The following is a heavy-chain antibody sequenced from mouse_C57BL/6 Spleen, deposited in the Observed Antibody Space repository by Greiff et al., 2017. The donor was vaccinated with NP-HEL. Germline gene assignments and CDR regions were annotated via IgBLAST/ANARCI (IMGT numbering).Heavy chain of an antibody. CDR2: IWGDGST. CDR1: GFSLTSYG. CDR3: AKEENYDYVYDFDY. D-gene: IGHD2-4*01. Sequence: VQLKESGPGLVAPAQSLSISCTVSGFSLTSYGISWVRQPPGKGLEWLGGIWGDGSTNDHSALISTLSISKDNSKCQVFIKLNSLQTDDTATYYCAKEENYDYVYDFDYWGQGTTLTVSS. J-gene: IGHJ2*01. V-gene: IGHV2-3*01.